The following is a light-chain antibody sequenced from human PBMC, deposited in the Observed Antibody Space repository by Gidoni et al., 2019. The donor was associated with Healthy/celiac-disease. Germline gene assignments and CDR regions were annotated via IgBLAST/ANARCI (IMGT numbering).Light chain of an antibody. Sequence: DIQMTQSPSSLSASVRDRVTITCQASQDISNYLNWYQQKPGKAPKLLIYDASNLKTGVPSRFSGSGSGTDFTFTISSLQPEDIATYYCQQYDDLPRTFGQGTKVEIK. CDR3: QQYDDLPRT. V-gene: IGKV1-33*01. CDR2: DAS. J-gene: IGKJ1*01. CDR1: QDISNY.